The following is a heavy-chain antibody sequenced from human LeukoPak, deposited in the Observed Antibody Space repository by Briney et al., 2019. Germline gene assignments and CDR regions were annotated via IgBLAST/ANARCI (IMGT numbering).Heavy chain of an antibody. D-gene: IGHD4-17*01. V-gene: IGHV1-18*01. CDR1: GYTFTSYG. CDR2: ISAYNGNT. J-gene: IGHJ4*02. CDR3: AAHDYGDYPYYFDY. Sequence: ASVKVSCKASGYTFTSYGISWVRQAPGQGLEWMGWISAYNGNTNYAQKLQGRVTMTTDTSTSTAYMELRSLRSDDTAAYYCAAHDYGDYPYYFDYWGQGTLVTVSS.